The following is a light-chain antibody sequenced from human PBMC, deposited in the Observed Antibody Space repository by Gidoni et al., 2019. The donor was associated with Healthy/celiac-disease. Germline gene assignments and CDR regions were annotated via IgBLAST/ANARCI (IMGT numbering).Light chain of an antibody. CDR1: QSVSSSY. V-gene: IGKV3-20*01. CDR2: CAS. Sequence: EIVLTQSPGTLSLSPGERATLSCRASQSVSSSYLAWYQQKPGQAPRLLIYCASSRATGIPDRFSGSVSGTDCTLTISRVEPEDFAVYFCQQYDSSPPPITFGQGTRLEIK. J-gene: IGKJ5*01. CDR3: QQYDSSPPPIT.